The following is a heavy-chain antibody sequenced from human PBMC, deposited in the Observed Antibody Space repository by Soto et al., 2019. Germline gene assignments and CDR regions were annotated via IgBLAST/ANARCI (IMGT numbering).Heavy chain of an antibody. D-gene: IGHD6-6*01. CDR1: GYTFTSYA. J-gene: IGHJ4*02. Sequence: GASVKVSCKASGYTFTSYAMHWVRQAPGQRLEWMGWIIAGNGNTKYSQKFQGRVTITGDKSASTAYMELSSLRSEDTAVYYCASVKGSSPSGFDYWGQGTLVTVSS. V-gene: IGHV1-3*01. CDR2: IIAGNGNT. CDR3: ASVKGSSPSGFDY.